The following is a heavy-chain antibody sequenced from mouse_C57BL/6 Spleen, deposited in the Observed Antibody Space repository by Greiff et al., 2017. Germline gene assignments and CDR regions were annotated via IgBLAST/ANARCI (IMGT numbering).Heavy chain of an antibody. J-gene: IGHJ4*01. CDR3: AKLGRGAMDD. CDR1: GFSLTSYG. Sequence: QVQLQQSGPGLVAPSQSLSITCTVSGFSLTSYGVSWVRQPPGKGLEWLGVIWGEGSTHYHSALISRLSISKDNSKSQVFLKRNSLQTDDTAACYCAKLGRGAMDDWGQGTSVTVSS. V-gene: IGHV2-3*01. CDR2: IWGEGST.